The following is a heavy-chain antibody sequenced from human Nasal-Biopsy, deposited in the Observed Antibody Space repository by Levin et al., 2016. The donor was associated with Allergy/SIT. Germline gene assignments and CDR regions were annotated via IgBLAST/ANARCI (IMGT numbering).Heavy chain of an antibody. CDR1: GYPFTSHW. CDR2: INPSGSRT. Sequence: ASVKVSCKASGYPFTSHWMHWVRQAPGQGLEWMGVINPSGSRTIYAQKFQGRVTMTRDTSTSSDYLEMSNLTFEDTAVYYCAKDGFTEWRNFFDPWGQGTLVTVSS. V-gene: IGHV1-46*01. J-gene: IGHJ5*02. D-gene: IGHD2-8*01. CDR3: AKDGFTEWRNFFDP.